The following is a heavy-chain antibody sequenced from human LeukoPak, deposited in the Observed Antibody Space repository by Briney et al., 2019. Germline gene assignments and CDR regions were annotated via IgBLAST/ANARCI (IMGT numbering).Heavy chain of an antibody. D-gene: IGHD1-26*01. CDR1: GFTFGDYA. V-gene: IGHV3-49*03. J-gene: IGHJ4*02. CDR3: TRDPHYYHGNPHDF. Sequence: PGRSLRLSCTASGFTFGDYALSWFRQAPGKGLEWLSFIRSKDHGGTTECAASVKGRFTISRDDSNSIAYLQMNSLIIEDTAVYFCTRDPHYYHGNPHDFWGQGTRVTVSS. CDR2: IRSKDHGGTT.